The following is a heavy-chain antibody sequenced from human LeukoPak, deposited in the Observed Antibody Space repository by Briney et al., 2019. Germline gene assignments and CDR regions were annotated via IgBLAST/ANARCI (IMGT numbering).Heavy chain of an antibody. Sequence: PSETLSLTCTVSGGSISSYYWSWIRQPPGKGLEWIGYIYYSGSTNYNPSLKSRVTISVDTSKNQFSLKLSSVTAADTAVYYCARERTYYYDSSGYNWFDPWGQGTLVTVSS. D-gene: IGHD3-22*01. CDR3: ARERTYYYDSSGYNWFDP. V-gene: IGHV4-59*12. CDR2: IYYSGST. J-gene: IGHJ5*02. CDR1: GGSISSYY.